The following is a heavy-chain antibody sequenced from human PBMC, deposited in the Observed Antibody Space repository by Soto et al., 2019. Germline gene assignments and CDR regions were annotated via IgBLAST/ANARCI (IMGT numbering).Heavy chain of an antibody. D-gene: IGHD3-10*01. CDR2: ISYDGSNK. J-gene: IGHJ4*02. CDR1: GFTFSSYA. Sequence: QVQLVESGGGVVQPGRSLRLSCAASGFTFSSYAMHWVRQAPGKGLEWVAVISYDGSNKYYADSVKGRFTISRDNSKNTLYLQMNSLRAEDMAVYYCARDPPMVRGVIGYYFDYWGQGTLVTVSS. V-gene: IGHV3-30-3*01. CDR3: ARDPPMVRGVIGYYFDY.